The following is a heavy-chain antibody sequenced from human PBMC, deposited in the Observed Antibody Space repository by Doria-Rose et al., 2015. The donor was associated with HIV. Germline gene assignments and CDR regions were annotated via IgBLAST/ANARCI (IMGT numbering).Heavy chain of an antibody. Sequence: QITLKESGPVLVKPTETLTLTCTVSGVSLSSPGMGVSWIRQPPGKALEWLANIFSDDERSYTPALKSSRTSTRCTSKSQVVLTMTDMDTVDTATYYCARIKSSRWYHKYYFDFWGQGTLVIVSA. CDR3: ARIKSSRWYHKYYFDF. D-gene: IGHD6-13*01. CDR2: IFSDDER. CDR1: GVSLSSPGMG. V-gene: IGHV2-26*01. J-gene: IGHJ4*02.